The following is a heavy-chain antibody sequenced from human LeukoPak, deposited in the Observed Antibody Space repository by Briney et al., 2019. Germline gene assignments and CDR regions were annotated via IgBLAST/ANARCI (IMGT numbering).Heavy chain of an antibody. CDR3: AATRFAGCSSGWCLDY. Sequence: SVKVSCKASGFTFTSSAVQWVRQARGQRLEWIGWIVVGNSNTNYAQKFQKRVSITRDMSTSTAYMELSSLRSEDTAVYYCAATRFAGCSSGWCLDYWGQGTLVTVSS. CDR1: GFTFTSSA. J-gene: IGHJ4*02. V-gene: IGHV1-58*01. D-gene: IGHD6-19*01. CDR2: IVVGNSNT.